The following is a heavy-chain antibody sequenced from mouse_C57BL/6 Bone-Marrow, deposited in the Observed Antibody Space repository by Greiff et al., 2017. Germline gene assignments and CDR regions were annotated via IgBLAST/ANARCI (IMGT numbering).Heavy chain of an antibody. CDR3: TTLIYYGYDGGL. CDR2: IDPENGDT. Sequence: VQLQQSGAELVRPGASVKLSCTASGFNIKDDYMHWVKQRPEQGLEWIGWIDPENGDTEYASKFQGKATITADTSSNTAYLQLSSLTSEDTAVYYCTTLIYYGYDGGLWGTGTTVTVSS. D-gene: IGHD2-2*01. V-gene: IGHV14-4*01. CDR1: GFNIKDDY. J-gene: IGHJ1*03.